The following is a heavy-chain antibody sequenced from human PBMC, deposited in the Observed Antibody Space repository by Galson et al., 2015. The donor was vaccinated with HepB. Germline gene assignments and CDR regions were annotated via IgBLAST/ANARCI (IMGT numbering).Heavy chain of an antibody. CDR1: GYTLTELS. D-gene: IGHD3-10*01. CDR2: FDPEDGET. V-gene: IGHV1-24*01. CDR3: ATSSPREGGLLPGDAFDI. Sequence: SVKVSCKVSGYTLTELSMHWVRQAPGKGLEWMGGFDPEDGETIYAQKFQGRVTMTEDTSTDTAYMELSSLRSEDTAVYYCATSSPREGGLLPGDAFDIWGQRTMVTVSS. J-gene: IGHJ3*02.